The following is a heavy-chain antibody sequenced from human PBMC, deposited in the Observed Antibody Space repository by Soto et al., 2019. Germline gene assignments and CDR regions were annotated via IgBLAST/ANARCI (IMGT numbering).Heavy chain of an antibody. D-gene: IGHD5-12*01. CDR3: AKAGYRVSDPFDY. Sequence: EVQLLESGGGLVQPGGSLRLSCAASGFTFSSYAMSWVRQAPGKGLEWVSAISGSGGSTYYADSVKGRFTIPRDNSKNTLYLQMNSLRAEDTAVYYCAKAGYRVSDPFDYWGQGTLVTVSS. V-gene: IGHV3-23*01. CDR1: GFTFSSYA. CDR2: ISGSGGST. J-gene: IGHJ4*02.